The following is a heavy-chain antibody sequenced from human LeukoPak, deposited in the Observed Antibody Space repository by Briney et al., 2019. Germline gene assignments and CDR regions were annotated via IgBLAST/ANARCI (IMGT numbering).Heavy chain of an antibody. Sequence: ASVKVSCKASGYTFTSYDINWVRQATGQGLEWMGWISAYNGNTNYAQKLQGRVTMTTDTSTSTAYMELRSLRSDDTAVYYCAREALYYFDYWGQGTLVTVSS. V-gene: IGHV1-18*01. CDR1: GYTFTSYD. CDR3: AREALYYFDY. J-gene: IGHJ4*02. CDR2: ISAYNGNT.